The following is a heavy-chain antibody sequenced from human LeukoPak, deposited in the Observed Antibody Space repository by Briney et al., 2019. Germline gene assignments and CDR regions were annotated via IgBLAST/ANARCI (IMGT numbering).Heavy chain of an antibody. V-gene: IGHV4-39*01. D-gene: IGHD3-10*02. Sequence: SETLSLTCTVSGGSISSSSYYWGWVRQPPGKGLEWIGSIYYSGSTYYNPSLKSRVTISVDTSKNQFSLKLSSVTAADTAVYYCARHNDYYVVGGMDVWGQGTTVTVSS. J-gene: IGHJ6*02. CDR1: GGSISSSSYY. CDR2: IYYSGST. CDR3: ARHNDYYVVGGMDV.